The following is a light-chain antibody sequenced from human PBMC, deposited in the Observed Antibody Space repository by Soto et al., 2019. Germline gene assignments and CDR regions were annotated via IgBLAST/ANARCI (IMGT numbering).Light chain of an antibody. CDR2: GNT. CDR3: QSYDSTLSARYV. V-gene: IGLV1-40*01. J-gene: IGLJ1*01. CDR1: SSNIGAGYD. Sequence: QAVVTQPPSVSGAPGQRVTISCTGSSSNIGAGYDVHWYQQRPGTAPKLLILGNTNRPSGVPDRFSGSKSGTSASLAITGLQAEDEGDYYCQSYDSTLSARYVFGTGTKVTVL.